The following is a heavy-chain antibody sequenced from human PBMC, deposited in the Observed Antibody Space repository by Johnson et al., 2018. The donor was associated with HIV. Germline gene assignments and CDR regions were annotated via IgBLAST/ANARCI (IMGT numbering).Heavy chain of an antibody. Sequence: QVQLVESGGGLVQPGGSLRLSCAASGFTFSDYYMTWIRQAPAKGLQWVAVISYDGSDKDYADSVKGRFTISRDSSKNTLYLQMNSLRAGDTAVYYCARMMYSRGAFDIWGQGTMVTVSS. J-gene: IGHJ3*02. D-gene: IGHD6-13*01. CDR2: ISYDGSDK. CDR1: GFTFSDYY. V-gene: IGHV3-30*03. CDR3: ARMMYSRGAFDI.